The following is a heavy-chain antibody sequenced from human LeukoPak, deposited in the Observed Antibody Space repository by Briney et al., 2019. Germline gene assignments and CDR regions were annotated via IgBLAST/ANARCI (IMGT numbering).Heavy chain of an antibody. V-gene: IGHV3-74*01. CDR3: AKDAVYGSGSVDY. Sequence: GSLRLSCAAPGFTFSNYWMHWVRQAPGKGLVWVSRIKPDGSGTSYVDSVKGRFTISRDNAKSTLYLQMNSLGAEDTAVYYCAKDAVYGSGSVDYWGQGALVTVSS. J-gene: IGHJ4*02. CDR1: GFTFSNYW. CDR2: IKPDGSGT. D-gene: IGHD3-10*01.